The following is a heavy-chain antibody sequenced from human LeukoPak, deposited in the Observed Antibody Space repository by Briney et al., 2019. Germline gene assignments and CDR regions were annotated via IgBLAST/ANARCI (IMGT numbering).Heavy chain of an antibody. J-gene: IGHJ5*02. CDR3: ARGSYPYYYDSSGYLNWFDP. D-gene: IGHD3-22*01. CDR2: ISAYNGNT. Sequence: ASVTVSCKASGYTFTSYGISWVRQAPGQGLEWMGWISAYNGNTNYAQKLQGRVTMTTDTSTSTAYMELRSLRSDDTAVYYCARGSYPYYYDSSGYLNWFDPWGQGTLVTVSS. V-gene: IGHV1-18*01. CDR1: GYTFTSYG.